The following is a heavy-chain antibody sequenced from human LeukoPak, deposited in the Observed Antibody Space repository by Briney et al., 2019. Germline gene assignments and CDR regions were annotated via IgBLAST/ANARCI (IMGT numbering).Heavy chain of an antibody. Sequence: PSETLSLTCAVYGGSFSGYYWSWIRQPPGKGLEWIGEINHSGSTNYNPSLKSRVTISVDTSKNQFSLKLSSVTAADTAVYYCARAEGGSYYAWGQGTLVTVSS. V-gene: IGHV4-34*01. CDR1: GGSFSGYY. CDR3: ARAEGGSYYA. D-gene: IGHD1-26*01. CDR2: INHSGST. J-gene: IGHJ5*02.